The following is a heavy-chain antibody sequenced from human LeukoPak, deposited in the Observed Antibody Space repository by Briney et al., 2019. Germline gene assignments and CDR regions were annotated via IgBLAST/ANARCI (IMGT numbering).Heavy chain of an antibody. Sequence: SETLSLTCGVHGGSLSGYYWIWIRQTPTQELEWIGEINHSGSTNYNPSLKSRVTISVDTSKNQFYLSLTSLTAADTAVYYCARRRWSSSSVIGYWGRGTRVTVSP. CDR1: GGSLSGYY. CDR3: ARRRWSSSSVIGY. D-gene: IGHD6-6*01. CDR2: INHSGST. V-gene: IGHV4-34*01. J-gene: IGHJ4*02.